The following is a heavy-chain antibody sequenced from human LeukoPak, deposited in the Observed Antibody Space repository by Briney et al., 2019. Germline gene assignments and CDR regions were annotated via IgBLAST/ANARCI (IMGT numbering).Heavy chain of an antibody. CDR3: ARSSAGIDAFDI. Sequence: GGSLRPSCAASGFTFSSYAMHWVRQAPGKGLEWVAVISYDGSNKYYADSVKGRFTISRDNSKNTLYLQMNSLRAEDTAVYYCARSSAGIDAFDIWGQGTMVTVSS. V-gene: IGHV3-30-3*01. CDR2: ISYDGSNK. J-gene: IGHJ3*02. CDR1: GFTFSSYA. D-gene: IGHD1-1*01.